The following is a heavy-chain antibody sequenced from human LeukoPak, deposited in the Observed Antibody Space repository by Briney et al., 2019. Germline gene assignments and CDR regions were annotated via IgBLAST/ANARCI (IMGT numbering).Heavy chain of an antibody. CDR2: INGGGNTT. D-gene: IGHD6-19*01. CDR3: TKELHVAVAVADYYYFYMDV. V-gene: IGHV3-23*01. Sequence: RGSLRLSCAASGFAFSSFAMGWVRQSPGKGLEWLSTINGGGNTTFYADSVKGRFTISRDNSKNTLYLHMDSLGPDDTAIYYCTKELHVAVAVADYYYFYMDVWGRGTAVTVSS. J-gene: IGHJ6*03. CDR1: GFAFSSFA.